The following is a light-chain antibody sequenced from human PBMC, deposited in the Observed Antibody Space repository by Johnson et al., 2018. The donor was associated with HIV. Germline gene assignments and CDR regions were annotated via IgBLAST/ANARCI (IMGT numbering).Light chain of an antibody. J-gene: IGLJ1*01. CDR1: SSNIGNNY. CDR2: ENN. Sequence: QSVLTQPPSVSAAPGQKVTISCSGSSSNIGNNYVSWYQQLPGTAPKLLIYENNKRPSGIPDRFSGSKSGTSATLGITGLQTGDEDDYYCGTWDSSLSALYGFGTGTKVTVL. CDR3: GTWDSSLSALYG. V-gene: IGLV1-51*02.